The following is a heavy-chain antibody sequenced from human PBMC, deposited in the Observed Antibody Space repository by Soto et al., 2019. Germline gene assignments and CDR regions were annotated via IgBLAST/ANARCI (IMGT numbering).Heavy chain of an antibody. CDR3: ARGFSVFAITMHYYYYGMDV. V-gene: IGHV4-34*01. D-gene: IGHD3-3*01. CDR2: INHSGST. Sequence: KPSETLSLTCAVYGGSFSGYYWSWIRQPPGKGLEWIGEINHSGSTNYNPSLKSRVTISVDTSKNQFSLKLSSVTAADTAVYYCARGFSVFAITMHYYYYGMDVWGQGTTVTVSS. J-gene: IGHJ6*02. CDR1: GGSFSGYY.